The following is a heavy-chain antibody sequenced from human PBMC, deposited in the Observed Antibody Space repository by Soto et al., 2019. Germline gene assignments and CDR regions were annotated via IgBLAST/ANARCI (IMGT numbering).Heavy chain of an antibody. D-gene: IGHD2-8*01. Sequence: GGSLRLSCAASGFTFSSYSMNWVRQAPGKGLEWVSSISSSSSYIYYADSVKGRFTISRDNAKNSLYLQMNSLRAEDTAVYYCARDPRPLLYYYWYFDLWGRGTLVTVSS. J-gene: IGHJ2*01. CDR2: ISSSSSYI. CDR3: ARDPRPLLYYYWYFDL. CDR1: GFTFSSYS. V-gene: IGHV3-21*01.